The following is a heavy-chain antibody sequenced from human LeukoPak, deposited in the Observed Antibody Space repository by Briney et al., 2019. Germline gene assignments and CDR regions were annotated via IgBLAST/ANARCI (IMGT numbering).Heavy chain of an antibody. Sequence: PGGSLRLSCAASGFTVSTNYMNWVRQAPGKGLEWVSVIYSGGTTYYADSVRGRFTISRDNSKNTLYLQMNSLRAEDTAVYYCARDAAASFDYWGQGTLVTVSS. V-gene: IGHV3-53*01. CDR2: IYSGGTT. D-gene: IGHD2-2*01. CDR3: ARDAAASFDY. J-gene: IGHJ4*02. CDR1: GFTVSTNY.